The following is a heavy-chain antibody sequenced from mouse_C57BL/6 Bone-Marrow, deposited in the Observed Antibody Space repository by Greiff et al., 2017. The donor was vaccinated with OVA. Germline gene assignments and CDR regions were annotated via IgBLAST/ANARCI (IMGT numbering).Heavy chain of an antibody. D-gene: IGHD1-1*01. CDR3: TLPYGKWFAY. Sequence: EVNVVESGAELVRPGASVKLSCTASGFNIKDDYMHWVKQRPEQGLEWIGWIDPENGDTEYASKFQGKATITADTSSNTAYLQLSSLTSEDTAVYYCTLPYGKWFAYWGQGTLVTVSA. CDR2: IDPENGDT. J-gene: IGHJ3*01. CDR1: GFNIKDDY. V-gene: IGHV14-4*01.